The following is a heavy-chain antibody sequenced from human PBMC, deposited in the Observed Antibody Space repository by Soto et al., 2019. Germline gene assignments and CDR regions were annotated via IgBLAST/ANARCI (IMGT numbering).Heavy chain of an antibody. J-gene: IGHJ4*02. Sequence: GGSLRLSCAASGFTFSSYGMHWVRQAPGKGLEWVAVISYDGSNKYYADSVKGRFTISRDNSKNTLYLQMNSLRAEDTAVYYCAKGPYSGSYLGGLDYWGQGTLVTVSS. V-gene: IGHV3-30*18. D-gene: IGHD1-26*01. CDR1: GFTFSSYG. CDR2: ISYDGSNK. CDR3: AKGPYSGSYLGGLDY.